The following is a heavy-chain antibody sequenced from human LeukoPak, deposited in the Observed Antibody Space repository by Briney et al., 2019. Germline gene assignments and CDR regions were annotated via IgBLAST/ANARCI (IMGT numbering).Heavy chain of an antibody. CDR2: ISSSGSTI. Sequence: KTGGSLRLSCAASGFTFSDYYMSWIRQAPGKGLEWVSYISSSGSTIYYADSVKGRFTISRDNAKNSLYLQMNSLRAEDTAVYYCARALTRYSSSWPAQEPPDYWGQGTLVTVSS. J-gene: IGHJ4*02. CDR1: GFTFSDYY. CDR3: ARALTRYSSSWPAQEPPDY. V-gene: IGHV3-11*01. D-gene: IGHD6-13*01.